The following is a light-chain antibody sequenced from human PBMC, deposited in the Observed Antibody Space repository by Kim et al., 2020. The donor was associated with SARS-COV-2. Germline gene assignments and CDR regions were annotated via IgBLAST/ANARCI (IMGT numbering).Light chain of an antibody. CDR3: QQYGSSPRT. CDR2: GAS. V-gene: IGKV3-20*01. CDR1: QVVASSY. Sequence: VKRSALSCSARQVVASSYVAWSQRKTGQVTRLLIYGASSRATGIPDRFRGSGYGTDFTLTISGLEPEDFAVYYCQQYGSSPRTCRQGAQVDIK. J-gene: IGKJ1*01.